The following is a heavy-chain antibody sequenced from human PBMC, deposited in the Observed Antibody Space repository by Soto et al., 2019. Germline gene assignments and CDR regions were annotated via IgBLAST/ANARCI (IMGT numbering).Heavy chain of an antibody. Sequence: SETLSLTFTVSGGSVSSGDYYWSSIRQSPGKGLEWIGYIYYSGDSYYNPSLKGRLTISIDTSKNQFSLILNSVTVADTDIYYCVGTGTTDDYWGRGTLVTVSS. V-gene: IGHV4-30-4*08. CDR1: GGSVSSGDYY. CDR3: VGTGTTDDY. CDR2: IYYSGDS. D-gene: IGHD4-17*01. J-gene: IGHJ4*02.